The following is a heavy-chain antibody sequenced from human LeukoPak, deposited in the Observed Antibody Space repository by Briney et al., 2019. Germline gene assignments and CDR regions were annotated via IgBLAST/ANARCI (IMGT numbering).Heavy chain of an antibody. Sequence: SETLSLTCTVSGGSISSDHWSWIRQPPGRGLEWIGYIYYSGSTNYNPSLKSRVTISVDTSKNQLSLKLSSVTAADTAVYYCARAAYSGSYHSDYWGQGTLVTVSS. CDR3: ARAAYSGSYHSDY. CDR1: GGSISSDH. J-gene: IGHJ4*02. CDR2: IYYSGST. D-gene: IGHD1-26*01. V-gene: IGHV4-59*01.